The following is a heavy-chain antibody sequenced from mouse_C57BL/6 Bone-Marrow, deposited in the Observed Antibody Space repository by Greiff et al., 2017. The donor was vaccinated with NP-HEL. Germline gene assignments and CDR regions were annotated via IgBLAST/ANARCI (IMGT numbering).Heavy chain of an antibody. D-gene: IGHD2-2*01. CDR3: LRGGMDY. J-gene: IGHJ4*01. Sequence: EVKLMESGGGLVKPGGSLKLSCAASGFTFSSYAMSWVRQTPEKRLEWVATISDGGSYTYYPDNVKGRFTISRDNAKNNLYLQMSHLKSEDTAMYYGLRGGMDYWGQGTSVTVSS. CDR2: ISDGGSYT. V-gene: IGHV5-4*03. CDR1: GFTFSSYA.